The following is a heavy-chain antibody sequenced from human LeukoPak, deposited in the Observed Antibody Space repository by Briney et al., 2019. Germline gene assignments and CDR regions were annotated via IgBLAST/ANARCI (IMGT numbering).Heavy chain of an antibody. D-gene: IGHD1-26*01. V-gene: IGHV4-39*07. Sequence: SETLSLTCTVSGGSISSSSYYWGWIRQPPGKGLEWIGSIYYSGSTYYNPSLKSRVTVSIDTSRNQFSLKLSSVTAADTAVFYCAREVWAAVTPGAFDIWGQGAMVTVSS. CDR1: GGSISSSSYY. CDR2: IYYSGST. CDR3: AREVWAAVTPGAFDI. J-gene: IGHJ3*02.